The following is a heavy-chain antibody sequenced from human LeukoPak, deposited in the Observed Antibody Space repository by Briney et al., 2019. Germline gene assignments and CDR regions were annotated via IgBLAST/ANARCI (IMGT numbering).Heavy chain of an antibody. Sequence: PSETLSLTCAVYGGSFSGYYWSWIRQPPGKGLEWIGEINHSGSTNYNPPLKSRVTISVDTSKNQFSLKLSSVTAADTAVYYCASRIAVAGTRAVGYFDYWGQGTLVTVSS. CDR3: ASRIAVAGTRAVGYFDY. V-gene: IGHV4-34*01. CDR2: INHSGST. CDR1: GGSFSGYY. J-gene: IGHJ4*02. D-gene: IGHD6-19*01.